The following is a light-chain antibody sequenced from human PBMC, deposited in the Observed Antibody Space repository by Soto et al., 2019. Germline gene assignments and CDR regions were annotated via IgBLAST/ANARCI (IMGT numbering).Light chain of an antibody. J-gene: IGKJ1*01. CDR1: QSVSNF. CDR2: GAS. Sequence: EKVMTQSPATLSMSPGERATLFCRASQSVSNFLAWYQQKPGQTPRLLIYGASTRATGIPARFSGSGSGTEFTLTISSLQSEDFAVYYCQQYSNWPSWTFGQGTKVEVK. CDR3: QQYSNWPSWT. V-gene: IGKV3-15*01.